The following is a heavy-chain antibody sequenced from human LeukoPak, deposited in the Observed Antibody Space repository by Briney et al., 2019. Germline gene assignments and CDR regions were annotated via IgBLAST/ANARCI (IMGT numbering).Heavy chain of an antibody. V-gene: IGHV4-34*01. CDR1: GGSFSGYY. D-gene: IGHD1-26*01. Sequence: KPSETLSLTCAVYGGSFSGYYWSWIRQPPGKGLEWIGEINHSGSTNYNPSLKSRVTIPVDTSKNQFSLKLSSVTAADTAVYYCVRDREGRGWFDPWGQGTLVTVSS. J-gene: IGHJ5*02. CDR2: INHSGST. CDR3: VRDREGRGWFDP.